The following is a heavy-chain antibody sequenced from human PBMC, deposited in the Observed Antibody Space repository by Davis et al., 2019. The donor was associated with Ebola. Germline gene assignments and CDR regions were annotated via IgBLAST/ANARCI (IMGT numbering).Heavy chain of an antibody. Sequence: GESLKISCAGSGFTFSTYAMTWVRQAPGKGLEWVANIRQDGSETEYVDSVKGRFTVSRDNAKSSLYLQMNSLRTEDTAVCYCARNHGYNRFDPWGQGALVTVSS. J-gene: IGHJ5*02. CDR3: ARNHGYNRFDP. CDR1: GFTFSTYA. V-gene: IGHV3-7*03. CDR2: IRQDGSET.